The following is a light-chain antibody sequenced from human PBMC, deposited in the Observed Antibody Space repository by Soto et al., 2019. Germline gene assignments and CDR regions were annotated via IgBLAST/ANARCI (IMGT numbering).Light chain of an antibody. J-gene: IGLJ2*01. CDR1: SSDVGNYEL. CDR2: EVT. Sequence: QSVLTQPASVSGSPGQSITISCIGTSSDVGNYELVSWYQQLPGKAPKLIIYEVTKRPSGVPNRFSGFKSGNTASLTISGLLAEDEADYHCCSFAGGSTYVVFGGGTKLTVL. CDR3: CSFAGGSTYVV. V-gene: IGLV2-23*02.